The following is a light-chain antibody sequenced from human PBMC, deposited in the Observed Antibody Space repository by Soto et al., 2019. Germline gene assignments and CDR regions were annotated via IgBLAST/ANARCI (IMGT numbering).Light chain of an antibody. CDR2: DVN. Sequence: QSALTQPPSASGSPGQSVTISCTGTSSDIGAYNYVSWYQQHPGKAPKLMIYDVNERPSGVPDRFSGSKSGNTASLTVSGLQAEDEADYYCCSYAGSYNLVFGGGTKLTVL. CDR1: SSDIGAYNY. J-gene: IGLJ2*01. CDR3: CSYAGSYNLV. V-gene: IGLV2-8*01.